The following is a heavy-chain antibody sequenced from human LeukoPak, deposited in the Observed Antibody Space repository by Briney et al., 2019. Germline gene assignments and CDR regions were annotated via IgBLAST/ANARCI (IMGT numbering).Heavy chain of an antibody. V-gene: IGHV4-4*07. Sequence: PSETLSLTCTVSGGSISSYYWSWIRQPAGKGLEWIGRIYTSVSTNYNPSLKSRVTISVDTSKSQFSLNLSSVTAADTAVYYCARQRSITVAYMDVWGKGTTVAVSS. CDR1: GGSISSYY. D-gene: IGHD6-6*01. CDR2: IYTSVST. J-gene: IGHJ6*03. CDR3: ARQRSITVAYMDV.